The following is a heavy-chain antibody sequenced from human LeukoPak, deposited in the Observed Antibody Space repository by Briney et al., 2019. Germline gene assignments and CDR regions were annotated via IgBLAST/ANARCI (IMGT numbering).Heavy chain of an antibody. CDR3: ARLGYYYDSSGYYQNDY. Sequence: SETLSLTCAVYGGSFSVYYWSWIRQPPGKGLEWIGEINHSGSTNYNPSPKSRVTISVDTSKNQFSLKLSSVTAADTAVYYCARLGYYYDSSGYYQNDYWGQGTLVTVSS. CDR2: INHSGST. CDR1: GGSFSVYY. D-gene: IGHD3-22*01. V-gene: IGHV4-34*01. J-gene: IGHJ4*02.